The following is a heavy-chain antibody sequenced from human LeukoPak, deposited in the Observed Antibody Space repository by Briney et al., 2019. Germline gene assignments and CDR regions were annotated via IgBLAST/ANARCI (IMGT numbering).Heavy chain of an antibody. V-gene: IGHV5-10-1*01. Sequence: PGESLKISCKASGYRFTNNRITWVRQMPGKGLEWMGRIDPGDSYVNDSPSFRGHVTISADMSIATAYLQWSSLKASDTAIYYCARSYFHGSANYGMDVWGQGTPVTVSS. J-gene: IGHJ6*02. CDR3: ARSYFHGSANYGMDV. CDR1: GYRFTNNR. D-gene: IGHD3-10*01. CDR2: IDPGDSYV.